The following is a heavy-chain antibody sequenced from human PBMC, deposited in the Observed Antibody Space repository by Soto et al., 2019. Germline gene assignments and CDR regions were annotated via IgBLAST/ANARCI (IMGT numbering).Heavy chain of an antibody. J-gene: IGHJ4*02. CDR1: GFTFSDYA. D-gene: IGHD6-19*01. Sequence: SLRISCAASGFTFSDYAIHWVRQAPGKGLEWVAVVSHDGRNTHYADSVKGRFTISRDSSKNTVSLEMTSLRAEDTAVYYCAKGGRQWLVTSDFNYWGQGALVTVSS. CDR3: AKGGRQWLVTSDFNY. CDR2: VSHDGRNT. V-gene: IGHV3-30*18.